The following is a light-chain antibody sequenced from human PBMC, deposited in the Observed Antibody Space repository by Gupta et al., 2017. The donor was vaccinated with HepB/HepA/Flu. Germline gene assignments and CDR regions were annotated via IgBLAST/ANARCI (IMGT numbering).Light chain of an antibody. CDR2: DAS. J-gene: IGKJ3*01. CDR3: QQRSTWPFT. Sequence: EIVLTQSPATLSLSPGERATLSCRASQSVSSYLAWYQQKPGQAPRLLIFDASHRATGIPARFSGSGSWTDFSLTIGSLEPEDFAVYYCQQRSTWPFTFGPGTKVEIK. V-gene: IGKV3-11*01. CDR1: QSVSSY.